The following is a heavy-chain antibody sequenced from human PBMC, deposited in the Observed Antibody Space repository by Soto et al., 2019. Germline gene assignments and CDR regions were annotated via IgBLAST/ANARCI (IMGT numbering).Heavy chain of an antibody. CDR2: ISYDGSNK. J-gene: IGHJ3*02. CDR3: ARDIVDSGYDWGHDAFDI. V-gene: IGHV3-30-3*01. Sequence: QVQLVESGGGVVQPGRSLRLSCAASGFTFSSYAMHWVRQAPGKGLEWVAVISYDGSNKYYADSVKGRFTISRDNSKNTLYLQMNSLRAEDTAVYYCARDIVDSGYDWGHDAFDIWGQGTMVTVSS. CDR1: GFTFSSYA. D-gene: IGHD5-12*01.